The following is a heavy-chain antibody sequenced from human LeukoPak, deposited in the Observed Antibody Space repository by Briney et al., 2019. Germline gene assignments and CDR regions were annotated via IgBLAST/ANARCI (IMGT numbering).Heavy chain of an antibody. CDR2: IRCDGSNK. J-gene: IGHJ6*03. CDR1: GFTFSSYG. V-gene: IGHV3-30*02. Sequence: PGGSVRLSCAASGFTFSSYGMHWVRQAPGKGLEWVAFIRCDGSNKYYADSVKGRFTISRDNSKNTLYLQMNSLRAEDTAVYYCAKDWGDGYNTMDYYYYYMDVWGKGTTVTVSS. D-gene: IGHD5-24*01. CDR3: AKDWGDGYNTMDYYYYYMDV.